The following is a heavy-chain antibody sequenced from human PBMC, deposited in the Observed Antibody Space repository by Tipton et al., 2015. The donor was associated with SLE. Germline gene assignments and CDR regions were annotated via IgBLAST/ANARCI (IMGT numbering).Heavy chain of an antibody. CDR3: AGHARPSYFTGLGV. J-gene: IGHJ6*02. CDR1: GDSIRSGDYY. V-gene: IGHV4-30-4*08. D-gene: IGHD2/OR15-2a*01. Sequence: LRLSCTVSGDSIRSGDYYWTWIRQPPGRGLEWIGYIYHSGRPYTHYNPSLKSRVSMSDDTSKNQFSLNLTSVTAADTAVYYCAGHARPSYFTGLGVWGQGTTVTGS. CDR2: IYHSGRPYT.